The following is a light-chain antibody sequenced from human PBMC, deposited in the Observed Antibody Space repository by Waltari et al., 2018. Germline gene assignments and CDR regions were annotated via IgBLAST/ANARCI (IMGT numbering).Light chain of an antibody. Sequence: QSVLTQPPSMSGAPGQKVPIPCTGDSSNFGAGYDVHWYQQFPGAAPKLLIFGNTNRASGVPGRFSGSKSGTSASLAIAGLQSEDEAVYYCQSFDSDLSGSVFGGGTKLTVL. CDR3: QSFDSDLSGSV. CDR2: GNT. V-gene: IGLV1-40*01. J-gene: IGLJ3*02. CDR1: SSNFGAGYD.